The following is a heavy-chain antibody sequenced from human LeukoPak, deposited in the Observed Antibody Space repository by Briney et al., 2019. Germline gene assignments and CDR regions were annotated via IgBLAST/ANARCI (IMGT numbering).Heavy chain of an antibody. CDR3: ARGGYSGYDSQLDFDY. CDR1: GYTFTGYY. V-gene: IGHV1-2*02. CDR2: INPNSGGT. Sequence: ASVEVSCKASGYTFTGYYMHWVRQAPGQGLEWMGWINPNSGGTNYAQKFQGRVTMTRDTSISTAYMELSRLRSDDTAVYYCARGGYSGYDSQLDFDYWGQGTLVTVSS. D-gene: IGHD5-12*01. J-gene: IGHJ4*02.